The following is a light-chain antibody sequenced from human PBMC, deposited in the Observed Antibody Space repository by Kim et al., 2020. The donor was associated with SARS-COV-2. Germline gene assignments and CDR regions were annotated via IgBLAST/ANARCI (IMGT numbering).Light chain of an antibody. V-gene: IGLV2-14*03. CDR1: NSDIGGYNY. CDR2: DVT. J-gene: IGLJ3*02. CDR3: RSYTSSKTWL. Sequence: GQSITTSSTGPNSDIGGYNYVSWYQPHPGPAPKLLIYDVTTRPSGVSNRFSGSKSGSTASLTISGLQAEDEADYYCRSYTSSKTWLFGGGTQLTVL.